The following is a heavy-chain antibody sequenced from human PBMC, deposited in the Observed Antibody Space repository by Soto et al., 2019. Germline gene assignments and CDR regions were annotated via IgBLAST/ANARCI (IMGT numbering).Heavy chain of an antibody. Sequence: EVQLVESGGGLVQPGGSLRLSCAASGFTLSDHYMDWVRQAPGKGLELLGRTRNKANNYITEYATSVKGRFTISRDDSKNSVYLQLNSLKSEDTAVYYCGRWTSGSPDCWGQGTLVTGSS. CDR2: TRNKANNYIT. J-gene: IGHJ4*02. CDR3: GRWTSGSPDC. D-gene: IGHD1-26*01. CDR1: GFTLSDHY. V-gene: IGHV3-72*01.